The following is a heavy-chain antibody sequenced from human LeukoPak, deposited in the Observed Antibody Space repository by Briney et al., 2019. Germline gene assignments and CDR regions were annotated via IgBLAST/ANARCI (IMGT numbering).Heavy chain of an antibody. V-gene: IGHV4-61*02. D-gene: IGHD3-10*01. Sequence: SQTLSLTCTVSGGAISSGGYYRSWIRQPAGKGLEWIGRIHASGSTYYNPSLKSRVTISVDTSKNQFSLKLSSVTAADTAVYYCARDLDGDGLYYFDYWGQGSLVTVSS. CDR2: IHASGST. CDR1: GGAISSGGYY. J-gene: IGHJ4*02. CDR3: ARDLDGDGLYYFDY.